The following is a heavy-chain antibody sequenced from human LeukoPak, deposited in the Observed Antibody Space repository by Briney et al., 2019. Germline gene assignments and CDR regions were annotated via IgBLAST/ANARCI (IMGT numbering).Heavy chain of an antibody. CDR3: AKGLANYDSSGYYYYMDV. J-gene: IGHJ6*03. D-gene: IGHD3-22*01. V-gene: IGHV3-23*01. CDR2: ISGSGGST. Sequence: GGSLRLSCAASGFTFSSYAMSWVRQAAGKGLEWVSGISGSGGSTYYADSVKGRFTISRDNSKNTLYLQMNSLRAEDTAVYYCAKGLANYDSSGYYYYMDVWGKGTTVTVSS. CDR1: GFTFSSYA.